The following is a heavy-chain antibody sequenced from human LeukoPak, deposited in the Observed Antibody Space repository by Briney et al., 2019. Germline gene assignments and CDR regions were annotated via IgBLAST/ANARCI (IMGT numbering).Heavy chain of an antibody. V-gene: IGHV4-31*03. CDR2: IYYSGST. J-gene: IGHJ4*02. Sequence: SETLSLTCTVSGGSISSGGYYWSWIRQHPGKGLEWIGYIYYSGSTYYNPSLKSRVTISVDTSKNQFSLKLSSVIAADTAVYYCARAIDQLLDFDYWGQGTLVTVSS. D-gene: IGHD2-2*01. CDR3: ARAIDQLLDFDY. CDR1: GGSISSGGYY.